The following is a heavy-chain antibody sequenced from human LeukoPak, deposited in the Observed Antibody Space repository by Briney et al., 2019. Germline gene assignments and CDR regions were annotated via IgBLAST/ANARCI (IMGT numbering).Heavy chain of an antibody. V-gene: IGHV1-18*01. CDR3: ARAVDTSMVLYYFDY. Sequence: GASVKVSCKASGYTFTSYGISWVRQAPGQGLEWMGWISAYSGNTNYAQNLQGRVTMTTDTSTSTAYMEVRSLRSDDTAVYYCARAVDTSMVLYYFDYWGQGTLVTVSS. J-gene: IGHJ4*02. D-gene: IGHD5-18*01. CDR2: ISAYSGNT. CDR1: GYTFTSYG.